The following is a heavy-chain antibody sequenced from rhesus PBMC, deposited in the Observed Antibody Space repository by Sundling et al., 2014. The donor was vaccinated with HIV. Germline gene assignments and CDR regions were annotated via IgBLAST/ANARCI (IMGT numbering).Heavy chain of an antibody. J-gene: IGHJ4*01. CDR1: GFTFDDYA. CDR2: IWYDGSKK. CDR3: ARDDSYGWSFDY. D-gene: IGHD5-36*01. Sequence: EVQLVESGGGVVQPGGSLRLSCVASGFTFDDYAMHWVRQAPGKGLEWVAVIWYDGSKKYYADSLKDRFTISRDNSKNMLYLQMNNPKLEDTAVYYCARDDSYGWSFDYWGQGVLVTVSS. V-gene: IGHV3-54*02.